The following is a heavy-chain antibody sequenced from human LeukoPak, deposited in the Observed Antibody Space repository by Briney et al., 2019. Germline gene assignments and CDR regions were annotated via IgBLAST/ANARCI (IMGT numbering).Heavy chain of an antibody. J-gene: IGHJ4*02. Sequence: ASVKVSCKASGYTFTSYYMHWVRQAPGQGLEWMGIINPSGGSTSYAQKFQGRVTMTRDTSTSTVYMELSSLRSEDTAVYSCARDDSSGYPIDYWGQGTLVTVSS. V-gene: IGHV1-46*01. CDR1: GYTFTSYY. D-gene: IGHD3-22*01. CDR2: INPSGGST. CDR3: ARDDSSGYPIDY.